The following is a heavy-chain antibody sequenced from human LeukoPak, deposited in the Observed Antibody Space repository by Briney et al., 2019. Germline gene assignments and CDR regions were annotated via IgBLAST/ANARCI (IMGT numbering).Heavy chain of an antibody. Sequence: PGGSLRLSCAASGFSVISNYMTWVRQAPGKGLEWVSVISSGGGTYYADSVKGRFTISRDKSKNTLYLQMNSLRAEDTAVYYCARGESAYYPIDYWGQGTLVTVSS. CDR1: GFSVISNY. D-gene: IGHD3-3*01. CDR3: ARGESAYYPIDY. CDR2: ISSGGGT. J-gene: IGHJ4*02. V-gene: IGHV3-66*01.